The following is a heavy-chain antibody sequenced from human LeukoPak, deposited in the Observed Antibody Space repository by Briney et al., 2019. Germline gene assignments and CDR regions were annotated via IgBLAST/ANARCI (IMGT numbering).Heavy chain of an antibody. V-gene: IGHV4-34*01. CDR3: ARGVVLTGSNWFDP. J-gene: IGHJ5*02. Sequence: SETLSLTCAVYGGSFSGYYWSWVRQPPGKGLEWIGEINHSASTNYNPSLKSRVTISVDTSKNQFSLKLSSVTAADTAVYYCARGVVLTGSNWFDPWGQGTLVTVSS. CDR2: INHSAST. CDR1: GGSFSGYY. D-gene: IGHD3-9*01.